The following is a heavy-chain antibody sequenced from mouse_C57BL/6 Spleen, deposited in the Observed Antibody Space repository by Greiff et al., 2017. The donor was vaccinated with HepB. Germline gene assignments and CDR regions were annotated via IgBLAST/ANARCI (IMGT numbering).Heavy chain of an antibody. Sequence: QVQLQQPGTELVKPGASVKLSCKASGYTFTSYWMHWVKQRPGQGLEWIGNINPSNGGTNYNEKFKSKATLTVDKSSGTAYMQLSSLTSEDSAVYYCARSDYYGSSYDYYAMDYWGQGTSVTVAS. J-gene: IGHJ4*01. CDR1: GYTFTSYW. CDR3: ARSDYYGSSYDYYAMDY. CDR2: INPSNGGT. D-gene: IGHD1-1*01. V-gene: IGHV1-53*01.